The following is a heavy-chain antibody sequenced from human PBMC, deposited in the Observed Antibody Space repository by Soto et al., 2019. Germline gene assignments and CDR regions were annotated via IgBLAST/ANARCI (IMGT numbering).Heavy chain of an antibody. CDR3: AKGVVTTMTTVDY. CDR1: GFTFSAYA. D-gene: IGHD4-17*01. V-gene: IGHV3-23*01. CDR2: VVGNGGST. Sequence: SGGSLRLSCAASGFTFSAYAMSWIRQAPGKGLEWVSGVVGNGGSTYYADSVKGRFTISRDNSKDMLYLQMNSLRAEDTAIYYCAKGVVTTMTTVDYWGQGALVTVSS. J-gene: IGHJ4*02.